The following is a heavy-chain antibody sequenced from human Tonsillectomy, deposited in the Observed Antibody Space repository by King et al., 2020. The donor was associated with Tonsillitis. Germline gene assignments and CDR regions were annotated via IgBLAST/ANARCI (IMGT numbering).Heavy chain of an antibody. J-gene: IGHJ5*02. V-gene: IGHV3-74*01. CDR1: GFTFSSHW. D-gene: IGHD1-26*01. CDR2: ISERSST. CDR3: SRGLLGASSRAVYVYL. Sequence: VQLVESGGGLVQPGGSLRLSCAASGFTFSSHWMHWVRQAPGKGLVWVSRISERSSTDYADTVKVRFTISRDNAKNTVYLQMNSLRGEETAVYYCSRGLLGASSRAVYVYLWGQGSVVTVSS.